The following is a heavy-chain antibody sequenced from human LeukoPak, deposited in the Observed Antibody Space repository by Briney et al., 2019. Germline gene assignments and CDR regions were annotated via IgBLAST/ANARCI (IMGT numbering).Heavy chain of an antibody. V-gene: IGHV3-66*01. J-gene: IGHJ4*02. Sequence: GGSLRLSCAASGFTVSNNYMNWVRQAPGKGLEWVAVIYSGGSTYYADSVKGRFTISRDNSKNTLYLQMNSLRAEDTAVYYCARDDILTGYYSFDYWGQGTLVTVSS. CDR2: IYSGGST. CDR1: GFTVSNNY. CDR3: ARDDILTGYYSFDY. D-gene: IGHD3-9*01.